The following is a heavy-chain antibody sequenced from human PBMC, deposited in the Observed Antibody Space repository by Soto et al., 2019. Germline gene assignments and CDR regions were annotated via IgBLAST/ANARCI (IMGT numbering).Heavy chain of an antibody. J-gene: IGHJ4*02. CDR1: GYTFTNYA. V-gene: IGHV1-3*01. D-gene: IGHD2-21*02. Sequence: ASVKVSCKASGYTFTNYAMHWVRQAPGQRLEWMGWINAGNGNTKYSQKFQGRVTITRDTSASTAYMGLSSLRSEDTAVYYCARGPHIVVVTAITQFDYWGQGALVTVSS. CDR3: ARGPHIVVVTAITQFDY. CDR2: INAGNGNT.